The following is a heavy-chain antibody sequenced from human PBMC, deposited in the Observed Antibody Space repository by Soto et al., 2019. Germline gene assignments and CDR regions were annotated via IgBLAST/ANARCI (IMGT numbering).Heavy chain of an antibody. J-gene: IGHJ4*02. D-gene: IGHD3-10*01. CDR2: ISGSGGST. Sequence: EVQLLESGGGLVQPGGSLRLSCAASGFTFSSYAMSWVGQAPGKGLEWVSAISGSGGSTYYADSVTGRFTISRDNSKNTLYLQMNSLRAEDTAVYSCAPHRWFGELYYWGQGTLVTVSS. V-gene: IGHV3-23*01. CDR3: APHRWFGELYY. CDR1: GFTFSSYA.